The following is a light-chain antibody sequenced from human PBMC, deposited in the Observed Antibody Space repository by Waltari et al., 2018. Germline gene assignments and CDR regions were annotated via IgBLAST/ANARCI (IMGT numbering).Light chain of an antibody. CDR2: DAS. J-gene: IGKJ4*01. Sequence: EIVLTQSPATLSLSPGERATLSCRASQSVSSYLAWYQQKPGQAPRLLIYDASNRATGIPARFRGSRSGTDFTLTISSLGPEDFAVYYCQQRSHWPTFGGGTKVEIK. CDR3: QQRSHWPT. V-gene: IGKV3-11*01. CDR1: QSVSSY.